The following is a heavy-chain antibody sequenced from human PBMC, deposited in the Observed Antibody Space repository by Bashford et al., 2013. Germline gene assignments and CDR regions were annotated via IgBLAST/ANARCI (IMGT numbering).Heavy chain of an antibody. CDR3: ARGGGIMTVMVVTSDDAFDI. V-gene: IGHV3-11*04. D-gene: IGHD3-22*01. Sequence: GGSLRLSCAASGFNLRDSYMTWTRQAPGKGLEWVSYISYSGSIMYYADSVRGRFTISRDNAKNSLYLQMNSLRAEDTAVYYCARGGGIMTVMVVTSDDAFDIWGQGTMVTVSS. J-gene: IGHJ3*02. CDR1: GFNLRDSY. CDR2: ISYSGSIM.